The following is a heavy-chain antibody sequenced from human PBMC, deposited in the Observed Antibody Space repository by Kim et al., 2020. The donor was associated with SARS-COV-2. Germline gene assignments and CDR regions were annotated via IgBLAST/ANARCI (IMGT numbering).Heavy chain of an antibody. J-gene: IGHJ4*02. Sequence: GGSLRLSCAASGFTFSSYGMHWVRQAPGKGLEWVAVIWYDGSNKYYADSVKGRFTISRDNSKNTLYLQMNSLRAEDTAVYYCAKDSSWELPDYWGQGTLVTVSS. CDR1: GFTFSSYG. CDR3: AKDSSWELPDY. V-gene: IGHV3-33*06. D-gene: IGHD1-26*01. CDR2: IWYDGSNK.